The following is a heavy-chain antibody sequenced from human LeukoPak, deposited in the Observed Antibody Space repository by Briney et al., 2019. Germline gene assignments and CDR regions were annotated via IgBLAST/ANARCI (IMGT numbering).Heavy chain of an antibody. CDR1: GYTFSSYG. V-gene: IGHV3-33*01. CDR2: IWYDGSNT. J-gene: IGHJ4*02. D-gene: IGHD5-12*01. CDR3: ARDRPTTPFDS. Sequence: GGSLRLSCAACGYTFSSYGMHWARQAPGKGLEWVAMIWYDGSNTYYADSVEGRFTISRDNSKNTLFLQMDSLRAEDTAVYYCARDRPTTPFDSWAREPWSPSPQ.